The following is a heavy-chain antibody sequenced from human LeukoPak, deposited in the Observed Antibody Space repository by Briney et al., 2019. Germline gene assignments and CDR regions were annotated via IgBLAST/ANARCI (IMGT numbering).Heavy chain of an antibody. CDR1: RVRENCKY. CDR2: IHSAVNT. V-gene: IGHV3-53*01. D-gene: IGHD5-18*01. Sequence: RPFFEDRRVRENCKYRRSAHQEKEKGLEWVSVIHSAVNTYYADSVKGRLTISRDNSKNTLYPQMNSLRAEDTAVYYCARVRSYGTFDXWGQGXLVTVS. CDR3: ARVRSYGTFDX. J-gene: IGHJ4*02.